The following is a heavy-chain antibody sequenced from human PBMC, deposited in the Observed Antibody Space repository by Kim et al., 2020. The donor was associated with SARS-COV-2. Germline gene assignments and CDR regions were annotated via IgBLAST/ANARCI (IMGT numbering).Heavy chain of an antibody. V-gene: IGHV3-21*01. CDR2: ISSSSSYI. Sequence: GGSLRLSCAASGFTFSSYSMNWVRQAPGKGLEWVSSISSSSSYIYYADSVKGRFTISRDNAKNSLYLQMNSLRAEDTAVYYCAKGSGGYDYYYYGMDVWGPGPTVTVSS. CDR1: GFTFSSYS. J-gene: IGHJ6*02. D-gene: IGHD5-12*01. CDR3: AKGSGGYDYYYYGMDV.